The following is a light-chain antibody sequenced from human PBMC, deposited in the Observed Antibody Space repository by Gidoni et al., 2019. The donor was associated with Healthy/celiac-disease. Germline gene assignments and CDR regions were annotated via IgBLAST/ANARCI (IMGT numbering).Light chain of an antibody. CDR2: TAS. CDR3: QQYNSYLWT. V-gene: IGKV1-5*03. J-gene: IGKJ1*01. CDR1: QSSSSW. Sequence: DIQMTQSPATLSASVGDRVTITCRASQSSSSWLAWYQQKPGKAPKLLIYTASSLESGVPSRFSGSGSGTEFTLTISSLQPDDFATYYCQQYNSYLWTFGQGTKVEIK.